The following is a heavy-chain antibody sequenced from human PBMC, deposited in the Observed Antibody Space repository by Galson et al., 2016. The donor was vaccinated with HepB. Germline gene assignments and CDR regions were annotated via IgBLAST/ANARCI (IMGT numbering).Heavy chain of an antibody. D-gene: IGHD5/OR15-5a*01. CDR3: ARESTAGGFDY. CDR1: GFTVSSNY. CDR2: IYRDGST. V-gene: IGHV3-53*01. Sequence: SLRLSCAASGFTVSSNYMSWVRQAPGKGLEWVSVIYRDGSTYYADSVKGRFTISRDNSKNTLFLQMNSLRAEDTAVYYCARESTAGGFDYWGQGTLVTVSS. J-gene: IGHJ4*02.